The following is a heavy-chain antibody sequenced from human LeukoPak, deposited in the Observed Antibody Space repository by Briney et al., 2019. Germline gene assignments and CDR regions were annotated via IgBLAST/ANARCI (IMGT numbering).Heavy chain of an antibody. J-gene: IGHJ4*02. CDR2: IRSTPDGGAT. D-gene: IGHD2-2*03. Sequence: GGSLRLSCAASGFTFSSYAMSWVRQAPEKGLEWVGRIRSTPDGGATDYAAPVKGRFTISRDDSKNTLYLQMSSLRTEDTAVYYCATDLHFGYCIATSCANYWGQGTLVTVSS. CDR3: ATDLHFGYCIATSCANY. V-gene: IGHV3-15*01. CDR1: GFTFSSYA.